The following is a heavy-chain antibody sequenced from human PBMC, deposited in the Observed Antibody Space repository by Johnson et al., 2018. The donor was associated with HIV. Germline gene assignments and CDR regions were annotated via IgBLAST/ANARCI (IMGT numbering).Heavy chain of an antibody. CDR3: ARVPYSSGWDSAFDI. V-gene: IGHV3-30*14. Sequence: QVQLVESGGGVVRPGGSLRLSCAASGFTFSSYAMHWVRQAPGKGLEWVAVISYDGSNKYYADSVKGRFTISRDNSKNTLYLQMNSLRAEDTAVYYCARVPYSSGWDSAFDIWGQGTMVTVSS. CDR1: GFTFSSYA. D-gene: IGHD6-19*01. CDR2: ISYDGSNK. J-gene: IGHJ3*02.